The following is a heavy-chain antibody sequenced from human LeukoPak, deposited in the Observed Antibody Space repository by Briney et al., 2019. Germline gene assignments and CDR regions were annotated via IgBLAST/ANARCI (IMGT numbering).Heavy chain of an antibody. CDR2: IIPIFGTA. V-gene: IGHV1-69*13. J-gene: IGHJ6*02. CDR1: GYTFTSYG. D-gene: IGHD2-15*01. CDR3: ARTCSGGSCYHDYYGMNV. Sequence: GASVKVSCKASGYTFTSYGISWVRQAPGQGLEWMGGIIPIFGTANYAQKFQGRVTITADESTSTAYMELSSLRSEDTAVYYCARTCSGGSCYHDYYGMNVWGQGTTVTVSS.